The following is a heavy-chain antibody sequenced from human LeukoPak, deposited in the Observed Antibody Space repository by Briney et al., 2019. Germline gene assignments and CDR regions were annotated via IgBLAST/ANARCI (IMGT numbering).Heavy chain of an antibody. V-gene: IGHV7-4-1*02. D-gene: IGHD6-19*01. J-gene: IGHJ5*02. CDR2: INTNTGNP. CDR3: ARIPSSVAVAGTDWFDP. CDR1: GYTFTSYA. Sequence: ASVKVPCKASGYTFTSYAMNWVRQAPGQGLEWMGWINTNTGNPTYAQGFTGRFVFSLDTSVSTAYLQISSLKAEDTAVYYCARIPSSVAVAGTDWFDPWGQGTLVTVSS.